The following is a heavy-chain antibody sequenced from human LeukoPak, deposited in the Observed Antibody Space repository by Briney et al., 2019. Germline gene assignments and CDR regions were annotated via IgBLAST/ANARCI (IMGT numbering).Heavy chain of an antibody. Sequence: GGSLRLSCAASGFTLSSYSMNWVRQAPGKGLEWVSSISSSSSYIYYADSVKGRFTISRDNAKNSLYLQMNSLRAEDTAVYYCARDYGDALGYYYYMDVWGKGTTVTVSS. CDR2: ISSSSSYI. CDR3: ARDYGDALGYYYYMDV. D-gene: IGHD4-17*01. V-gene: IGHV3-21*01. J-gene: IGHJ6*03. CDR1: GFTLSSYS.